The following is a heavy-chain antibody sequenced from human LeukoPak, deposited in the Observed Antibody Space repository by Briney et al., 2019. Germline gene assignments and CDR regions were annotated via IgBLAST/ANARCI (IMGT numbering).Heavy chain of an antibody. CDR1: GFTFSSFS. V-gene: IGHV3-48*01. CDR2: ISSGSGSI. CDR3: ARKRESSNSWYGGLAY. Sequence: GGSLRLSCAASGFTFSSFSMIWVRQAPGKGLEWLSYISSGSGSIYYADSVKGRFTISRDNAKNSLYLQMNSLRAEDTAVYYCARKRESSNSWYGGLAYWGQGTLVTVSS. J-gene: IGHJ4*02. D-gene: IGHD6-13*01.